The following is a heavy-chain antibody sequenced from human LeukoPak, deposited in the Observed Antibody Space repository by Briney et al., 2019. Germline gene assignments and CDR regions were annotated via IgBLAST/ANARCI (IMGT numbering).Heavy chain of an antibody. CDR3: ARASSSWYYFDY. CDR2: MRYDGSTT. V-gene: IGHV3-30*02. CDR1: GFTLSNYG. D-gene: IGHD6-13*01. Sequence: GGSLRLSCAASGFTLSNYGIHWVRQAPGKGLEWVAFMRYDGSTTYYADSVKGRFTISRDNSKNTLYLQMNSLRAEDTAVYYCARASSSWYYFDYWGQGTLVTVSS. J-gene: IGHJ4*02.